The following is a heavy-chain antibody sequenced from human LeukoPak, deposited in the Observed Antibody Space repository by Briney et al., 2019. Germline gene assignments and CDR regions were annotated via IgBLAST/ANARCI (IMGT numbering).Heavy chain of an antibody. J-gene: IGHJ4*02. D-gene: IGHD2-2*01. CDR2: INPNSGGT. CDR3: ARNRGGIVVVPAPLNY. CDR1: GYTFTGYY. V-gene: IGHV1-2*02. Sequence: GASVNVSCKASGYTFTGYYMHWVRQAPGQGLEWMGWINPNSGGTNYAQKFQGRVTMTRDTSISTAYMELSRLRSDDTAVYYCARNRGGIVVVPAPLNYWGQGTLVTVSS.